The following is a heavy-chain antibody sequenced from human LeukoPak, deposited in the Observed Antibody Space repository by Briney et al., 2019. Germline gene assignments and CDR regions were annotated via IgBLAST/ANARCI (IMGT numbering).Heavy chain of an antibody. CDR3: ARNIPEADYGSGSYYDC. D-gene: IGHD3-10*01. J-gene: IGHJ4*02. CDR1: GVSISSGDYY. V-gene: IGHV4-30-4*01. Sequence: SETLSLTCTVSGVSISSGDYYWSWIRQSPGKGLEWIGYIHYSGSTYYNPSVKSRVSISVDSSKNQFSLKLSSVTAADTAVYYCARNIPEADYGSGSYYDCWGQGTLVTVSS. CDR2: IHYSGST.